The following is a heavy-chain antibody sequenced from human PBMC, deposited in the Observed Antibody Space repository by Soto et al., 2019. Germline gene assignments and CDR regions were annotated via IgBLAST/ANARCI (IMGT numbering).Heavy chain of an antibody. V-gene: IGHV3-30*18. CDR2: ISYDGSNK. CDR3: AKGVYGDYPGMDV. D-gene: IGHD4-17*01. Sequence: GGSLRLSCAASGFTFSSYGMHWVRQAPGKGLEWVAVISYDGSNKYYADSVKGRFTISRDNSKNTLYLQMNSLRAEDTAVYYCAKGVYGDYPGMDVWGQGTTVTVSS. J-gene: IGHJ6*02. CDR1: GFTFSSYG.